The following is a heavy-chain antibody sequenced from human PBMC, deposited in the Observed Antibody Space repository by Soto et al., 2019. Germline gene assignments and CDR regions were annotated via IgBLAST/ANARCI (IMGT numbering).Heavy chain of an antibody. CDR1: GYTFTGYY. J-gene: IGHJ3*02. Sequence: ASVKVSCKASGYTFTGYYMHWVRQAPGQGLEWLGWINPNSGGTNYAQKFQGWVTMTRDTSISTAYMELSRLRSDDTAVYYCARDWSMITFGGVIVPDAFDSWGQGTRVTVAS. CDR2: INPNSGGT. CDR3: ARDWSMITFGGVIVPDAFDS. V-gene: IGHV1-2*04. D-gene: IGHD3-16*02.